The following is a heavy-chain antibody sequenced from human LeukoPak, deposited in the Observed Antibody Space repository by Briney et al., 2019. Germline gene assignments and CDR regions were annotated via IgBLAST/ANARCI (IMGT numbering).Heavy chain of an antibody. D-gene: IGHD2-21*01. CDR3: VRDKDWAFDV. V-gene: IGHV3-48*02. Sequence: GGSLRLSCAASGFTFSSYAMNWVRQAPGKGLEWIPHVRDNGYVTDYADSVKGRFTISRDNAKDSLHLQMNSLRDEDTAVYYCVRDKDWAFDVWGQGIMVTVSS. CDR1: GFTFSSYA. CDR2: VRDNGYVT. J-gene: IGHJ3*01.